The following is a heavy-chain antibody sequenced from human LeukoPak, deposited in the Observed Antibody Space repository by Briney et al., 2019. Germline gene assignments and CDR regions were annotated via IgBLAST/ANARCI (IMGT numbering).Heavy chain of an antibody. Sequence: QPGGSLRLSCAASRFTFSSYWMHWVRQAPGKGLMWVSRIKSDGSETSYADSVKGRFTISRDNARNTLYLQMNSLRPEDTAIYYCASDRVFYGLDVWGQGTTVTVSS. V-gene: IGHV3-74*01. J-gene: IGHJ6*02. CDR2: IKSDGSET. CDR1: RFTFSSYW. CDR3: ASDRVFYGLDV.